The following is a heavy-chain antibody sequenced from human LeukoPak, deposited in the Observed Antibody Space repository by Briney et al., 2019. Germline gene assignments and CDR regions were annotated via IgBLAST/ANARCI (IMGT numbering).Heavy chain of an antibody. Sequence: PSETLSLTCAVYGGSFSGYYWSWIRQPPGKGLEWIGEINHSGSTNYNPSLKSRVTISVDTSKNQFSLKLSSVTAADTAVYYCARARLSSIAGRPRDCDFWGQGILVTVSS. D-gene: IGHD6-6*01. CDR3: ARARLSSIAGRPRDCDF. CDR2: INHSGST. V-gene: IGHV4-34*01. J-gene: IGHJ4*02. CDR1: GGSFSGYY.